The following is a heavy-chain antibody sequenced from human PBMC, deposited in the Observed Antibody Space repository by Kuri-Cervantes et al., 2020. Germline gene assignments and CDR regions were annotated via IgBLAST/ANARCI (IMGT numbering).Heavy chain of an antibody. CDR3: ARGPSYPWFDP. CDR1: GGPISSYY. Sequence: SETLSLTCTVSGGPISSYYWSWIRQPPGKGLEWIGYIYYSGSTNYNPSLKSRVTISVDTSKNQFSLKLSSVTAADTAVYYCARGPSYPWFDPWGQGTLVTVSS. V-gene: IGHV4-59*13. J-gene: IGHJ5*02. CDR2: IYYSGST.